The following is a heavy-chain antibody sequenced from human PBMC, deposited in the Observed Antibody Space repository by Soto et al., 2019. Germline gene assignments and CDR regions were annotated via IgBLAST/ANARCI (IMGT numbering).Heavy chain of an antibody. CDR1: GGSFSGYQ. CDR2: INDSGNI. V-gene: IGHV4-34*01. D-gene: IGHD3-10*01. CDR3: ARGLILWFGELSRRGGYYYYMDV. J-gene: IGHJ6*03. Sequence: QVQLQQWGAGLLKPSETPSLTCAVYGGSFSGYQWTWIRQTPGKGLEWIGEINDSGNINYNPSLKSRVTILVDTAKKQISLKLSSVTAADTAVYYCARGLILWFGELSRRGGYYYYMDVLGKGTAVTVSS.